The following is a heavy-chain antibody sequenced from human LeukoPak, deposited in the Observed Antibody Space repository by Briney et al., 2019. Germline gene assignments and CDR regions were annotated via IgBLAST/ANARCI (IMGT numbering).Heavy chain of an antibody. V-gene: IGHV3-23*01. CDR2: INGNGDST. J-gene: IGHJ4*02. Sequence: GGSLGLSCAASGFTFSSYGMSWVRQAPGKGLEWVSAINGNGDSTYYADSVKGRVTISRDNSKNTLYLQVNSLRAEDTAVYYCAKGPLTRFDYWGQGTLVTVSS. D-gene: IGHD4/OR15-4a*01. CDR1: GFTFSSYG. CDR3: AKGPLTRFDY.